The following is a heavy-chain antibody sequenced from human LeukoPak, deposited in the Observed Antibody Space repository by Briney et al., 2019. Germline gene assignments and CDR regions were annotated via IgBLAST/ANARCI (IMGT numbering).Heavy chain of an antibody. D-gene: IGHD7-27*01. CDR2: IYPGDSDT. CDR3: ARNATGVGTAFEQ. V-gene: IGHV5-51*01. J-gene: IGHJ4*02. CDR1: GYSFTNYW. Sequence: RTGESLKISCKGSGYSFTNYWIAWVRQMPGKGLEWMGIIYPGDSDTSYSPSFQGQVTISADKSISTAYLQWSSLKASDTAMYYCARNATGVGTAFEQWGQGNLVTVSS.